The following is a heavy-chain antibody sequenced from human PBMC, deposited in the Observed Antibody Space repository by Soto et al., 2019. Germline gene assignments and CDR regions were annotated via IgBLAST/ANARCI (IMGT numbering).Heavy chain of an antibody. CDR2: IYYSGST. D-gene: IGHD2-15*01. Sequence: QLQLQESGPGLVKPSETLSLTCTVSGGSISSSSYYWGWIRQPPGKGLEWIGSIYYSGSTYYNPSLKSRVTISVDTSKNQFSLKLSSVTAADTAVYYCARHSPPDIVVVVAATPGWFDPWGQGTLVTVSS. J-gene: IGHJ5*02. V-gene: IGHV4-39*01. CDR3: ARHSPPDIVVVVAATPGWFDP. CDR1: GGSISSSSYY.